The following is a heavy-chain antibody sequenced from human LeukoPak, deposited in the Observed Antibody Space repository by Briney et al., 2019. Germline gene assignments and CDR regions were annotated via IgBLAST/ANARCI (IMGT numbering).Heavy chain of an antibody. CDR1: GFTFSNYW. V-gene: IGHV3-74*01. CDR3: VRDGVSTIPLDY. CDR2: INGGGSST. J-gene: IGHJ4*02. Sequence: PGGSLRLSCAASGFTFSNYWMHWVRQAPGKGLVWVSRINGGGSSTSYADSVKGRFTISRDNAKNTLYLQMNSLRAEDTAVYYCVRDGVSTIPLDYWGQGSLVTVSS. D-gene: IGHD2-21*01.